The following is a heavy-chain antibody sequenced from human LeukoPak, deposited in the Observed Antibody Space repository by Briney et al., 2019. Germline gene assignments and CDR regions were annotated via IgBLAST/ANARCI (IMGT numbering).Heavy chain of an antibody. D-gene: IGHD6-25*01. CDR2: ISSSSSYI. CDR3: ARFRIAAHYFDY. Sequence: GGSLRLSCAASGFTFSSYSMNWVRQAPGKGLEWVSSISSSSSYIYYADSVKGRFTISRDNAKNSLYLQMNSLRAEDTAVYYCARFRIAAHYFDYWGQGTLVTVSS. J-gene: IGHJ4*02. V-gene: IGHV3-21*01. CDR1: GFTFSSYS.